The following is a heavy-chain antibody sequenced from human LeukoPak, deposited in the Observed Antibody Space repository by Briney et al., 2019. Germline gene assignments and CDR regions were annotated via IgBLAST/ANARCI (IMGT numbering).Heavy chain of an antibody. CDR1: GGSFSGYY. CDR3: ARPNWFDP. CDR2: INHSGST. V-gene: IGHV4-34*01. J-gene: IGHJ5*02. Sequence: PSETLSLTCAVYGGSFSGYYWSWIRQPPGKGLEWIGEINHSGSTNYNPSLKSRVTISVDTSKNQFSLKLSSVTAADTAVYYFARPNWFDPWGQGTLVTVSS.